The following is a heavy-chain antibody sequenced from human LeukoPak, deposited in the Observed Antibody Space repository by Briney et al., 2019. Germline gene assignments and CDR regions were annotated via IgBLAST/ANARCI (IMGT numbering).Heavy chain of an antibody. J-gene: IGHJ3*02. V-gene: IGHV1-3*01. D-gene: IGHD3-22*01. CDR3: ARAGYYDSSGYYPFDAFDI. CDR1: GYTFTSYA. Sequence: GASVKVSCKASGYTFTSYAMHWVRQAPGQRLEWMGWINAGNGNTKYSQKFQGRVTITRDTSASTAYMELSSLRSEDTAVYYCARAGYYDSSGYYPFDAFDIWGQGTMVTVSS. CDR2: INAGNGNT.